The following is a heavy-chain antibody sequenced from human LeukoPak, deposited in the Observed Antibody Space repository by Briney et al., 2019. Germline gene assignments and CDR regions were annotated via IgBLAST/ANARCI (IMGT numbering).Heavy chain of an antibody. CDR2: ISSSSSTI. CDR3: ARAYSSSWPYLDY. CDR1: GFTFSSYS. D-gene: IGHD6-13*01. Sequence: GGSLRLSCAASGFTFSSYSMNWVRQAPGKGLEWVSYISSSSSTIYYADSVKGRFTISRDNAKNSLYLQMNSLRAEDTAVYYCARAYSSSWPYLDYWGQGTLVTVSS. J-gene: IGHJ4*02. V-gene: IGHV3-48*01.